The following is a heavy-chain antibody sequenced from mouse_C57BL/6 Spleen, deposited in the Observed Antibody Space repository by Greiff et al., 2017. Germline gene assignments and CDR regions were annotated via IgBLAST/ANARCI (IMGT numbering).Heavy chain of an antibody. J-gene: IGHJ4*01. Sequence: QVQLQQPGAELVKPGASVKLSCKASGYTFTSYWMHWVKQRPGQGLEWIGMIHPNSGSTNYNEKFKSKATLTVDKSSSTAYMQLSSLTSEDSAVYYCARGLLRDNAMDYWGQGTSVTVSS. CDR1: GYTFTSYW. CDR3: ARGLLRDNAMDY. CDR2: IHPNSGST. D-gene: IGHD2-3*01. V-gene: IGHV1-64*01.